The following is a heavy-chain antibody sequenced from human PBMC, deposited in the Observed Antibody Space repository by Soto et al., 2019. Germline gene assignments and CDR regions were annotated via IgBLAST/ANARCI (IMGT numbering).Heavy chain of an antibody. V-gene: IGHV3-30*18. CDR2: ISYDGSNK. CDR3: AKGSGYDPTGGWFDP. Sequence: QVQLVESGGGVVQPGRSLRLSCAASGFTFSSYGMHGVRQAPGKGLEWVAVISYDGSNKYYADSVKGRFTISRDNSKNTLYLQMNSLRAEDTAVYYCAKGSGYDPTGGWFDPWGQGTLVTVSS. J-gene: IGHJ5*02. D-gene: IGHD5-12*01. CDR1: GFTFSSYG.